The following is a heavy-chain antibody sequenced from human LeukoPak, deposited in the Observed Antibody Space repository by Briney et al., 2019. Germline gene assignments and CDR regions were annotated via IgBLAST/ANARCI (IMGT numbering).Heavy chain of an antibody. J-gene: IGHJ6*03. D-gene: IGHD2-2*01. CDR2: ISWNSGSI. Sequence: GGSLRLSCAASGFTFDDYAMHWVRQAPGKGLEWVSGISWNSGSIGYADSVKGRFTISRDNAKNSLYLQMNSLRAEDMALYYCAKGARPGYCSSTSCPEDYYCYMDVWGKGTTVTVSS. V-gene: IGHV3-9*03. CDR1: GFTFDDYA. CDR3: AKGARPGYCSSTSCPEDYYCYMDV.